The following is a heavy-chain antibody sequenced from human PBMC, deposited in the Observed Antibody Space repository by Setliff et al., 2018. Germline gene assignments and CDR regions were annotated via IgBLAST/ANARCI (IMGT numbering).Heavy chain of an antibody. Sequence: GSLRLSCAASGFTFDDYGMSWVRQAPGKGLEWVAVISYDGNNKYYADSVKGRFSISRDNSKDTLYLQMNSLRAEDTAVYYCVRDTTSGWMLTNWGQGTLVTVSS. CDR2: ISYDGNNK. J-gene: IGHJ4*02. V-gene: IGHV3-30*03. CDR1: GFTFDDYG. D-gene: IGHD6-25*01. CDR3: VRDTTSGWMLTN.